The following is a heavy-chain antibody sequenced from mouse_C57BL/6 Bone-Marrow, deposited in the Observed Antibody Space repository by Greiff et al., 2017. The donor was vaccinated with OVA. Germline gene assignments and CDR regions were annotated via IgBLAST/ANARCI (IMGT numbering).Heavy chain of an antibody. J-gene: IGHJ3*01. CDR1: GFTFSSYT. V-gene: IGHV5-9*01. D-gene: IGHD1-1*01. CDR2: ISGGGGNT. Sequence: EVQLVESGGGLVKPGGSLKLSCAASGFTFSSYTMSWVRQTPEKRLEWVATISGGGGNTYYTDSVKGRFTISRDNAKNTLYLQMSSLRSEETALYYCARHRITTDFAYWGQGTLVTVSA. CDR3: ARHRITTDFAY.